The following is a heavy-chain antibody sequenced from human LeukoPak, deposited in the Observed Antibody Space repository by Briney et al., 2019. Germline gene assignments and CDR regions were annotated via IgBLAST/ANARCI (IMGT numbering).Heavy chain of an antibody. V-gene: IGHV3-NL1*01. CDR3: AKDLVGSVVTPAIDY. CDR2: IYSGGST. J-gene: IGHJ4*02. CDR1: GFTFSSYG. Sequence: PGGSLRLSCAASGFTFSSYGMHWVRQAPGKGLEWVSIIYSGGSTYYADSVKGRFTISRDNSKNTLYLQMNSLRAEDTAVYYCAKDLVGSVVTPAIDYWGQGTLVTVSS. D-gene: IGHD4-23*01.